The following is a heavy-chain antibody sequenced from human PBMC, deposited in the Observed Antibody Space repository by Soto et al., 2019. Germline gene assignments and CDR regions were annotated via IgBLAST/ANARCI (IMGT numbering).Heavy chain of an antibody. V-gene: IGHV4-30-4*01. CDR3: ARVDSSGYQPFDY. CDR1: GGSISSGDYY. CDR2: IYYSGST. J-gene: IGHJ4*02. D-gene: IGHD3-22*01. Sequence: QVQLQESGPGLVKPSQTLSLTCTVSGGSISSGDYYWSWIRQPPGKGLEWIGYIYYSGSTYYNPSLKSRVTISVDTSKNEFFLKLSSVTAADTAVYYCARVDSSGYQPFDYWGQGTLVTVSS.